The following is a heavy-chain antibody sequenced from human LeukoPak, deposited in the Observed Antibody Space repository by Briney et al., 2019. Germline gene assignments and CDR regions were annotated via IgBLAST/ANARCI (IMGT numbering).Heavy chain of an antibody. J-gene: IGHJ4*02. CDR3: ARSADILTGYYVT. D-gene: IGHD3-9*01. Sequence: SLKVSCKASGGTFSSYAISWVRQAPGQGLEWMGGIIPIFGTANYAQKFQGRVTITPDESTSTAYMELSSLRSEDTAVYYCARSADILTGYYVTWGQGTLVTVSS. V-gene: IGHV1-69*01. CDR2: IIPIFGTA. CDR1: GGTFSSYA.